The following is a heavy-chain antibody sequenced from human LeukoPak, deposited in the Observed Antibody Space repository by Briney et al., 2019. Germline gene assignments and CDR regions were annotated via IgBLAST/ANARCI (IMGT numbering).Heavy chain of an antibody. CDR1: GGSISSSSYS. Sequence: ASETLSLTCTVSGGSISSSSYSWGWIRQPPGKGLEWIGSIYYSGSTYYNPSLKSRVTISVDTSKNQFSLKLSSVTAADTAVYYCARHSQKLYSRGAYDYWGQGTLVTVSS. D-gene: IGHD6-13*01. V-gene: IGHV4-39*01. CDR2: IYYSGST. CDR3: ARHSQKLYSRGAYDY. J-gene: IGHJ4*02.